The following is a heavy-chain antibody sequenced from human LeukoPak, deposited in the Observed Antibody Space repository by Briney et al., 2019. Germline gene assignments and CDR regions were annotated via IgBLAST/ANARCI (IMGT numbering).Heavy chain of an antibody. CDR3: ARKGLPGNWFDP. V-gene: IGHV4-59*01. Sequence: KPSETLSLTCTVSGGSISSYYWSWIRQPPGKGLEWIGYIYYSGSTNYNPSLKSRVTISVDTSKNQFSLKLSSVTAAGTAVYYCARKGLPGNWFDPWGQGTLVTVSS. CDR1: GGSISSYY. J-gene: IGHJ5*02. CDR2: IYYSGST.